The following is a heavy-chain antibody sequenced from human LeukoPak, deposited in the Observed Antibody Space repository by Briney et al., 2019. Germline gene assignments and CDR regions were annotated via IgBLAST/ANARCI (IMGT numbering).Heavy chain of an antibody. CDR1: GFAFSDYN. Sequence: PGGSLRLSCAASGFAFSDYNMRWIRQAPGKGLEWVSSISRSGSTKYYADSVKGRFTISRDNAKNSLFLQMNSLRAEDTAVYYCARVLRYCSGGNCYSGGLGYMDVWGKGTTVTVSS. CDR2: ISRSGSTK. D-gene: IGHD2-15*01. V-gene: IGHV3-11*01. CDR3: ARVLRYCSGGNCYSGGLGYMDV. J-gene: IGHJ6*03.